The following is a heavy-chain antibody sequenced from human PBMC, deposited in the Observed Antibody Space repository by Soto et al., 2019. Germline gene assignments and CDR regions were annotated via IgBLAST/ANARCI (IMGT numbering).Heavy chain of an antibody. V-gene: IGHV1-69*01. CDR2: AIPVYGST. J-gene: IGHJ3*02. D-gene: IGHD1-26*01. Sequence: QVQLVQSGAEVKKPGTSVKVSCEVSGGTFSNYAITWVRQAPGQGLEWLGGAIPVYGSTNYAQKFQGRVTITAGESATATFRELSSLRSDDTAVYYCARGGGANSRDAFDIWGQGTLVTVS. CDR3: ARGGGANSRDAFDI. CDR1: GGTFSNYA.